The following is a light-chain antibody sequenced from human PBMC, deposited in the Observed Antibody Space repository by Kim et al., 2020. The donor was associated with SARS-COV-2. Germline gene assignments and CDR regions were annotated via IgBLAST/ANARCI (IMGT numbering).Light chain of an antibody. J-gene: IGLJ2*01. V-gene: IGLV2-14*04. CDR2: DVS. CDR3: SSYTTSSTVL. Sequence: GQSITISGSGTNRDVGSYNYVSWYQQNPGKAPKLMIYDVSKRPSGVSDRFSGSKSGNTASLTISGLQAEDEADYYCSSYTTSSTVLFGGGTQLTVL. CDR1: NRDVGSYNY.